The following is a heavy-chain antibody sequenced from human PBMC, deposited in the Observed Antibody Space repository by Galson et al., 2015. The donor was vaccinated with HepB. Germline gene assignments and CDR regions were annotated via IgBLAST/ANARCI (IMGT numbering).Heavy chain of an antibody. D-gene: IGHD2-2*01. CDR2: IKSSTDDGTA. Sequence: SLRLSCAASGFTFTNAWMSWVRQAPGKGLEWVGRIKSSTDDGTAHYAAPVKGRFTISRDDSKTTLYLQMNSLKTEDTAVYYCTTFSTTNSGYMDVWGKGTTVTVSS. J-gene: IGHJ6*03. CDR3: TTFSTTNSGYMDV. CDR1: GFTFTNAW. V-gene: IGHV3-15*01.